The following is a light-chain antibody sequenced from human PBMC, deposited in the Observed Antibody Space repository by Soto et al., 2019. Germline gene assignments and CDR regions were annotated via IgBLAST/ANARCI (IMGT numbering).Light chain of an antibody. J-gene: IGKJ4*01. Sequence: EIVLTQSPGTLSLSPGERATLSCRASQSVSSSYLDWYQQKPGQAPMLLIYGASSRATGIPDRFSGSGSGTAFTLTISRLAPEDFAVYYCHQYVSSPLTFGGGTKVEIK. V-gene: IGKV3-20*01. CDR2: GAS. CDR1: QSVSSSY. CDR3: HQYVSSPLT.